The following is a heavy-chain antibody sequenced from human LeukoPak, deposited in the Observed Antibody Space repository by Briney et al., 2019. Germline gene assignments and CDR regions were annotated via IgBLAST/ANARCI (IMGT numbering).Heavy chain of an antibody. CDR1: GFSFSDYY. V-gene: IGHV3-69-1*01. CDR3: AREVLDVVEPGTDTIDY. D-gene: IGHD2-2*01. J-gene: IGHJ4*02. Sequence: GGSLRLSCAASGFSFSDYYMNWVRQAPGKGLEWVSAINKGGSFIKYADSVKGRFIVSRDNAKNLLFLQMNSLRVEDTALYFCAREVLDVVEPGTDTIDYWGQGTRVTVSS. CDR2: INKGGSFI.